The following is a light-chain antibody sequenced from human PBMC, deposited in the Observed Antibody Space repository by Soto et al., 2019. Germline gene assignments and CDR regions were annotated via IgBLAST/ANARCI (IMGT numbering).Light chain of an antibody. J-gene: IGLJ1*01. CDR1: SSDIGAYNF. V-gene: IGLV2-14*03. CDR2: DVS. Sequence: QPVLTQPASVSGSPGQSIAISCTGTSSDIGAYNFVSWYQQHPGKVPKLMISDVSNRPSGVSDRFSGYKSGNTASLTISGLQAEDEADYYCSSYASTSPPYVFGTGTKLTVL. CDR3: SSYASTSPPYV.